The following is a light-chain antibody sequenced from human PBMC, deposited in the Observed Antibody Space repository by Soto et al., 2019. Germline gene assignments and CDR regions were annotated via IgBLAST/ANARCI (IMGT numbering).Light chain of an antibody. J-gene: IGKJ4*01. CDR2: SAS. CDR1: QNVKNN. V-gene: IGKV3-15*01. CDR3: QQYNEWPLA. Sequence: EIVMTQSPATLSVFPGERATLSCRANQNVKNNLAWYQQKGGQAPRLLIYSASTRATGIPARFSGSGSGTEFTLTISSLQSEDFAVDYCQQYNEWPLAFVGGTKVETK.